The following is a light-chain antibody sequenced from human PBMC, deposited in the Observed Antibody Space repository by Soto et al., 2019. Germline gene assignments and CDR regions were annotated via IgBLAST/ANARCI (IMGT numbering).Light chain of an antibody. V-gene: IGKV1-5*01. CDR2: DAS. Sequence: DIQMTQSHSTLSASVGDRVTITCRASQSISSWLACYQQKPGKAPKLLLYDASILESGVPSRFSESGSGTEFNLTIRSLQPDDFATYYCQQYKSYYTFGGGTKVQIK. J-gene: IGKJ4*01. CDR3: QQYKSYYT. CDR1: QSISSW.